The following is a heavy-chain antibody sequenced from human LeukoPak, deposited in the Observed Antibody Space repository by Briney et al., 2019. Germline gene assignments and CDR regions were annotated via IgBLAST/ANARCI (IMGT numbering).Heavy chain of an antibody. CDR2: ISYDGSNK. CDR3: ARDQDGSGSYYRSGHHY. D-gene: IGHD3-10*01. Sequence: GGSLRLSCAASGLTFSSYAMHWVRQAPGKGLEWVAVISYDGSNKYYADSVKGRFTISRDNSKNTLYLQTNSLRAEDTAVYYCARDQDGSGSYYRSGHHYWGQGTLVTVSS. CDR1: GLTFSSYA. V-gene: IGHV3-30-3*01. J-gene: IGHJ4*02.